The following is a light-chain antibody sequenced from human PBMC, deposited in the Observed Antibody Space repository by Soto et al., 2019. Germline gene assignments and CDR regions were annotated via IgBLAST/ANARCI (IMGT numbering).Light chain of an antibody. J-gene: IGKJ3*01. CDR1: QSVLYSSNNKNY. CDR2: WAS. CDR3: QQYYSTPLT. Sequence: DIVMTQSPDSLAVSLGERATINCKSSQSVLYSSNNKNYLAWYQQKPGQPPTLLMYWASTRESGVPDRFSGSGSGTDFTLTISSLQAEDVAVYYCQQYYSTPLTFGPGTKVDIK. V-gene: IGKV4-1*01.